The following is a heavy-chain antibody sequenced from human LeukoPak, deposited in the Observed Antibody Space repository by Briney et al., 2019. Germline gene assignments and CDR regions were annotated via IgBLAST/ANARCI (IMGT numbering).Heavy chain of an antibody. D-gene: IGHD3-22*01. J-gene: IGHJ4*02. V-gene: IGHV1-18*01. CDR1: GYTFTSYG. Sequence: ASVKVSCKASGYTFTSYGISWVRQAPGQGLEWMGWISAYNGNTNYAQKLQGRVTMTTDTSTSTAYMELRSLRSDDTAVYYCARVIAARSTYYYDSSGYSEDYWGQGTLVTVSS. CDR2: ISAYNGNT. CDR3: ARVIAARSTYYYDSSGYSEDY.